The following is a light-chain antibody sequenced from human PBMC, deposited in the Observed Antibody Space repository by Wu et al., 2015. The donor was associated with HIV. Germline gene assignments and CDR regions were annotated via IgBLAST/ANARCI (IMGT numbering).Light chain of an antibody. Sequence: EIVLTPVSSHPVFVSREKSHPLLQGQSEYCQGLSLVPTETWPVSQAPHLWCIRQGHWHPSRFSGSGSGTDFTLTISSLEPEDFAVYYCQQHSGWPHAFGGGTKVEIK. V-gene: IGKV3-11*01. J-gene: IGKJ4*01. CDR3: QQHSGWPHA. CDR2: CI. CDR1: EYCQG.